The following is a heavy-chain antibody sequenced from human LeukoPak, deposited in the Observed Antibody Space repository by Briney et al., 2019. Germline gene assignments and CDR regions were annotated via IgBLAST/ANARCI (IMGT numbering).Heavy chain of an antibody. CDR2: IMPLFGTA. D-gene: IGHD4-17*01. V-gene: IGHV1-69*05. J-gene: IGHJ5*02. CDR3: ARDVHGDYGSGWFDP. CDR1: GGTFNNSA. Sequence: SVKVSCKTSGGTFNNSAINWVRQAPGQGLEWLGGIMPLFGTAGYAQKFQGRVTITKDESTRTVYLELTSLTSDDTAVYYCARDVHGDYGSGWFDPWGQGTLVSVSS.